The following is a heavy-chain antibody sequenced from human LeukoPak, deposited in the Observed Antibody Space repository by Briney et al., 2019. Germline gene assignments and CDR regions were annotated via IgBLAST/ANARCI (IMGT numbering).Heavy chain of an antibody. CDR3: ARVGRGGRYCGGDCYSVDY. J-gene: IGHJ4*02. CDR2: INHSGST. D-gene: IGHD2-21*02. Sequence: SETLSLTCAVYGGSFSGYYWSWIRQPPGKGLEWIGEINHSGSTNYNPSLKSRVTISVDTSKNQFSLKLSSVTAADTAVYYCARVGRGGRYCGGDCYSVDYWGQGTLVTVSS. CDR1: GGSFSGYY. V-gene: IGHV4-34*01.